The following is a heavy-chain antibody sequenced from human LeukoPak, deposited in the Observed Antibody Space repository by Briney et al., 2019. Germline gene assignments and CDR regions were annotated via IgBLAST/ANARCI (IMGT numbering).Heavy chain of an antibody. J-gene: IGHJ6*03. V-gene: IGHV1-2*02. D-gene: IGHD3-3*01. CDR3: ARDSGYDFWSGYGYYYYYYMDV. CDR1: GYTFTGYY. CDR2: INPNSGGT. Sequence: ASVKVSCKASGYTFTGYYMHWVRQAPGQGLEWMGWINPNSGGTNYAQKLQGRVTMTTDTSTSTAYMELRSLRSDDTAVYYCARDSGYDFWSGYGYYYYYYMDVWGKGTTVTVSS.